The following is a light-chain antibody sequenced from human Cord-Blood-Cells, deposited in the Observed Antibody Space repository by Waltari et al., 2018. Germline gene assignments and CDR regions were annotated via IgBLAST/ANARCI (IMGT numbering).Light chain of an antibody. Sequence: EIVLTQSPATLSLSPGERATLPCRASQRVSSYLAWYQQKPGQAPRLLIYDASNRATGIPARFSGSGSGTDFTLTISSLEPEDFAVYYCQQYGSSPLTFGGGTK. V-gene: IGKV3-11*01. CDR1: QRVSSY. CDR3: QQYGSSPLT. J-gene: IGKJ4*01. CDR2: DAS.